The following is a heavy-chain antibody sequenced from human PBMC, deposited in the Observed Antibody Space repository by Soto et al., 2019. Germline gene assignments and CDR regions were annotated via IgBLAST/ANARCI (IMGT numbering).Heavy chain of an antibody. CDR3: ARESLGNSSSWYDSPEPDYYYYGMDV. D-gene: IGHD6-13*01. J-gene: IGHJ6*02. CDR1: GGSISSGGYY. Sequence: QVQLQESGPGLVKPSQTLSLTCTVSGGSISSGGYYWSWIRQHPGKGLEWIGYIYYSGSTYYNPSLKSRVTISVDTSKNQFSLKLSSVTAADTAVYYCARESLGNSSSWYDSPEPDYYYYGMDVWGQGTTVTVSS. V-gene: IGHV4-31*03. CDR2: IYYSGST.